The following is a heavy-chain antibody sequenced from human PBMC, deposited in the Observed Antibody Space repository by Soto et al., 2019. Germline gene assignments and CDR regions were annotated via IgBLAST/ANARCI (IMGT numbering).Heavy chain of an antibody. CDR3: AGAIFGGRGMKNWFDP. CDR1: GYTFTSYG. D-gene: IGHD3-3*01. Sequence: QVQLVQSGAEVKKPGASVKVSCKASGYTFTSYGISWVRQAPGQGLEWMGWISAYNGNTNYAQKLQGRVTRTTDTSTSTAYMELRSLRSDDTAAYYCAGAIFGGRGMKNWFDPWGQGTLVTVSS. J-gene: IGHJ5*02. V-gene: IGHV1-18*01. CDR2: ISAYNGNT.